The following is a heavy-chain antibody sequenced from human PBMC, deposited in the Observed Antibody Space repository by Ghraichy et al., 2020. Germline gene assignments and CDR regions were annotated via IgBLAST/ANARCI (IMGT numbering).Heavy chain of an antibody. D-gene: IGHD2-2*01. CDR1: GFTFSNAW. J-gene: IGHJ6*02. Sequence: LSLTCAASGFTFSNAWMSWVRQAPGKGLEWVGRIKSKTDGGTTDYAAPVKGRFTISRDDSKNTLYLQMNSLKTEDTAVYYCTTARGNRRDIVVVPDPDNYYYYGMDVWGQGTTVTVSS. V-gene: IGHV3-15*01. CDR2: IKSKTDGGTT. CDR3: TTARGNRRDIVVVPDPDNYYYYGMDV.